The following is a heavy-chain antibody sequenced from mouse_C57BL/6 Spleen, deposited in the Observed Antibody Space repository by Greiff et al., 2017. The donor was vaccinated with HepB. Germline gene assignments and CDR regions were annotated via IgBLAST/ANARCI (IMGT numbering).Heavy chain of an antibody. J-gene: IGHJ1*03. CDR3: AREDYGSSYWYFDV. Sequence: VKLQESGPELVKPGDSVKISCKASGYAFSSSWMNWVKQRPGKGLEWIGRIYPGDGDTNYNGKFKGKATLTADKSSSTAYMQLSSLTSEDSAVYFCAREDYGSSYWYFDVWGTGTTVTVSS. V-gene: IGHV1-82*01. CDR1: GYAFSSSW. D-gene: IGHD1-1*01. CDR2: IYPGDGDT.